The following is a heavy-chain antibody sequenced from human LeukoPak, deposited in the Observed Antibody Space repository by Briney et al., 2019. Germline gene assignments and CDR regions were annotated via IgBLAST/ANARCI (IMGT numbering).Heavy chain of an antibody. CDR1: GFIFSRYE. V-gene: IGHV3-48*03. CDR3: ARSEYGSGSYYTLDFDY. D-gene: IGHD3-10*01. J-gene: IGHJ4*02. CDR2: ISSSGSTI. Sequence: GGSLRLFCAASGFIFSRYEMMWARDARGGGLEWVLYISSSGSTIYYADSVKGRFTISRDNAKNSLYLQMNSLRAEDTAVYYCARSEYGSGSYYTLDFDYWGQGTLVTVSS.